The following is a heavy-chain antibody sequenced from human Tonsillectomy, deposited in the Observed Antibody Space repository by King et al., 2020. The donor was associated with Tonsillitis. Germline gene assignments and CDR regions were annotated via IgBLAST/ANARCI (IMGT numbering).Heavy chain of an antibody. J-gene: IGHJ1*01. Sequence: TLKESGPVLVKPTETLTLTCTVSGLSLSNARMGVSWIRQPPGKALEWLAHIFSNDEESYSTFLRSRLTISRDTSKGQVVLTMTNMDPADTATYYCARYNSGWFPYFQHWGQGTLVTVSS. CDR2: IFSNDEE. CDR3: ARYNSGWFPYFQH. CDR1: GLSLSNARMG. D-gene: IGHD6-19*01. V-gene: IGHV2-26*02.